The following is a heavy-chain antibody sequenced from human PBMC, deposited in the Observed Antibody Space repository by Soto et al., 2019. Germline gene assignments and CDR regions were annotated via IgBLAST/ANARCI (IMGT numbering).Heavy chain of an antibody. D-gene: IGHD6-13*01. V-gene: IGHV3-48*01. CDR1: GFTFSTYS. CDR3: AGQGGSRLNWFDP. J-gene: IGHJ5*02. Sequence: EVQLVESGGGLVQPGGSLRLSCAASGFTFSTYSMNWVHQAPGKGLEWVSYISSSTIYYADSVKGRFTISRDNAKNSLYLQMNSLRAEDTAVYYCAGQGGSRLNWFDPWGQGTLVTVSS. CDR2: ISSSTI.